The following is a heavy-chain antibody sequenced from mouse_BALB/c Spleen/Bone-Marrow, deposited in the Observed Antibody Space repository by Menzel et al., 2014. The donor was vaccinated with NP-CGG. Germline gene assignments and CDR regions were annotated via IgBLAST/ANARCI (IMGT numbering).Heavy chain of an antibody. D-gene: IGHD2-4*01. Sequence: DLVKPGASVKLSCKASGYTFTSYWTNWIKQRPGQGLEWIGRFAPGSGNTYYNEMFKGKATLTVDTSSSTAYIQLSSLSSEDSAVYFCARARSTVITTWYFDVWGAGTTVNVSS. CDR2: FAPGSGNT. CDR3: ARARSTVITTWYFDV. V-gene: IGHV1S41*01. J-gene: IGHJ1*01. CDR1: GYTFTSYW.